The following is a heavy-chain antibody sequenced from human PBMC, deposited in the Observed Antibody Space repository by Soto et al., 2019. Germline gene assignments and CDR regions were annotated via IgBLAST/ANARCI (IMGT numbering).Heavy chain of an antibody. V-gene: IGHV3-30-3*01. CDR2: ISYDGGNK. CDR3: ARFHGDSDY. D-gene: IGHD4-17*01. CDR1: GFTFSSYA. Sequence: QVQLVESGGGVVQPGRSLRLSCAASGFTFSSYAMHWVRQAPGKGLEWVAVISYDGGNKYYADSVKGRFTISRDNSKNTLYLQMNSLRAEDTAVYYCARFHGDSDYWGQGTLVTVSS. J-gene: IGHJ4*02.